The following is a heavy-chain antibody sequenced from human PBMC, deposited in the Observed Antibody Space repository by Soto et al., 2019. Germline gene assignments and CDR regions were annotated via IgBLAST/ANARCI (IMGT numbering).Heavy chain of an antibody. CDR3: AKDRMGATLPDY. CDR1: GFTFSSYG. CDR2: ISYDGSNK. D-gene: IGHD1-26*01. Sequence: QVQLVESGGGVVQSGRSLRLSCAASGFTFSSYGMHWVRQAPDKGLEWVAVISYDGSNKYYADSVKGRFTISRDNSKNTLYLQMNSLRAVDTAVYYCAKDRMGATLPDYWGQGTLVTVCS. J-gene: IGHJ4*02. V-gene: IGHV3-30*18.